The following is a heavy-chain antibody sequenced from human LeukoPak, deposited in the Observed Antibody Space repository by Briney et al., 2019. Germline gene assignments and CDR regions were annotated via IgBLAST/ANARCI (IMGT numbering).Heavy chain of an antibody. J-gene: IGHJ4*02. D-gene: IGHD1-26*01. V-gene: IGHV3-21*01. CDR2: MSVGSGLI. CDR1: AFIFSRYS. Sequence: GGSLRLSCAASAFIFSRYSMNWVRQAPGKGLEWVASMSVGSGLIYYAESVRGRFTVSRDNAKNSLYLQMKSLRADDTAVYYCARDFEGTASGAGYWGQGTLVTVSS. CDR3: ARDFEGTASGAGY.